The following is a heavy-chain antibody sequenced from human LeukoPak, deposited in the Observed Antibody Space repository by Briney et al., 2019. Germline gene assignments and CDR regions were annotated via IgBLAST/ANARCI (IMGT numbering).Heavy chain of an antibody. J-gene: IGHJ4*02. CDR1: GFTFKNYA. CDR3: AKDFKGLTIVAAGTFDY. D-gene: IGHD6-13*01. CDR2: ISNNAVST. Sequence: GGSLRLSCAASGFTFKNYAMSWVRQAPGKGLEWISAISNNAVSTYYADSVKGRFTISRDNSKNTLYLQMNRLRAEDTAVYYCAKDFKGLTIVAAGTFDYWGQGTLVTVSS. V-gene: IGHV3-23*01.